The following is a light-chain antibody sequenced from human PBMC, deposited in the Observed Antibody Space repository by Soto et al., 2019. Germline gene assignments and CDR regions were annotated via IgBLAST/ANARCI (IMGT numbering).Light chain of an antibody. CDR3: QQLISYPLT. CDR1: QGISSY. V-gene: IGKV1-9*01. Sequence: IQLTQSPSSLSASLGDRATITCRASQGISSYLAWYQQKPGKAPKLLIYAASTLQSGVPSRFSGSGSGTDFTLTISSLQPEDFATYYCQQLISYPLTFGGGTKVDIK. CDR2: AAS. J-gene: IGKJ4*01.